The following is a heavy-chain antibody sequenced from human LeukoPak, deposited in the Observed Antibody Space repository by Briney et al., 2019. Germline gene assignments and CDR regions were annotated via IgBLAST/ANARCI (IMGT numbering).Heavy chain of an antibody. V-gene: IGHV3-30*02. CDR3: AKLTRTFDY. J-gene: IGHJ4*02. CDR1: GFTFSHYG. CDR2: IRYDGINK. Sequence: PGGSLRLSCVASGFTFSHYGMYWVRQAPGKGLEWVACIRYDGINKYYADSVKGRFTISRDNSKNTLYLQMNSLRAEATAVYYCAKLTRTFDYWGQGTLVTVSS. D-gene: IGHD4/OR15-4a*01.